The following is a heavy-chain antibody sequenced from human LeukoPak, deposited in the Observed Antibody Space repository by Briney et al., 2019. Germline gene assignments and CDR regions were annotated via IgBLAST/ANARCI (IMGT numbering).Heavy chain of an antibody. CDR2: IYHSGST. CDR3: ARAPYIAARPVAFDI. V-gene: IGHV4-30-2*01. J-gene: IGHJ3*02. D-gene: IGHD6-6*01. Sequence: SETLSLTCTVSGGSISSGGYYWSWIRQPPGKGLEWIGYIYHSGSTYYNPSLKSRVTISVDRSKIQFSLKLSSVTAADTAVYYCARAPYIAARPVAFDIWGQGTMVTVSS. CDR1: GGSISSGGYY.